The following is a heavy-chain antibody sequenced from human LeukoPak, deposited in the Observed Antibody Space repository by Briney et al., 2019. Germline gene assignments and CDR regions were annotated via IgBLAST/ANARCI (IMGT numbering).Heavy chain of an antibody. CDR3: AREAEDDSIDY. V-gene: IGHV1-2*02. CDR1: GYTFIVYY. D-gene: IGHD3-3*01. CDR2: ISPGSGGT. J-gene: IGHJ4*02. Sequence: ASVKVSCKASGYTFIVYYIHWVRQAPGQGLEWMGRISPGSGGTNYAQRFQGRVTMTRDTSMNTVYMEVSRLRSDGTAVYYCAREAEDDSIDYWGQGTLVTVSS.